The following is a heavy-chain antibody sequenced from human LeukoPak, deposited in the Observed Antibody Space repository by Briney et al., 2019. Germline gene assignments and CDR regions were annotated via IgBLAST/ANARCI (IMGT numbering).Heavy chain of an antibody. J-gene: IGHJ6*02. Sequence: GGSLRLSCAASGFTFSSYAMSWVRQAPGKGLEWVSAISGSGGSTYYADSVKGQFTISRDNSKNTLYLQMNSLRAEDTAVYYCAKRGDGYNFVGYYYYGMDVWGQGTTVTVSS. V-gene: IGHV3-23*01. CDR1: GFTFSSYA. CDR3: AKRGDGYNFVGYYYYGMDV. CDR2: ISGSGGST. D-gene: IGHD5-24*01.